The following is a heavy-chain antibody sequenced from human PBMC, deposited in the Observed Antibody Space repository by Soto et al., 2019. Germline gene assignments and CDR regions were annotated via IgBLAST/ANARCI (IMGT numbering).Heavy chain of an antibody. Sequence: ASVKVSCKASGYTFTSYYMHWVRQAPGQGLEWMGIINPSGGSTSYAQKFQGRVTMTRDTSTSTVYMELSSLRSEDTAVYYCARLTVVMYYYYGMDVWGQGXTVTVSS. CDR3: ARLTVVMYYYYGMDV. V-gene: IGHV1-46*01. D-gene: IGHD2-15*01. CDR2: INPSGGST. J-gene: IGHJ6*02. CDR1: GYTFTSYY.